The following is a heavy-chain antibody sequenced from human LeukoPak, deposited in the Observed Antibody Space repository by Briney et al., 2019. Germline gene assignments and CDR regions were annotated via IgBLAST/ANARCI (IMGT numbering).Heavy chain of an antibody. CDR1: GFTFSSYA. Sequence: GGSLRLSCAASGFTFSSYAMSWVRQAPGKGLEWVSAISGGGGSTYYADSVKGRFTISRDNSKNTLYLQMNSLRAEDTAVYYCAKSRYGSGSYYNYWGQGTLVTVSS. J-gene: IGHJ4*02. CDR3: AKSRYGSGSYYNY. D-gene: IGHD3-10*01. CDR2: ISGGGGST. V-gene: IGHV3-23*01.